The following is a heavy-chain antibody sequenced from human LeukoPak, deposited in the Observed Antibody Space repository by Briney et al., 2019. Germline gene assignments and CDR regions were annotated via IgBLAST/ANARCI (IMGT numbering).Heavy chain of an antibody. CDR3: AKPLTGYDSSGYYLHYYGMDV. J-gene: IGHJ6*02. Sequence: GGSLRLSCAASGFTFSSYAMSWVRQAPGKGLEWVSAIGGSGGSTYYADSVKGRFTISRDNSKNTLYLQMNSLRAEDTAVYYCAKPLTGYDSSGYYLHYYGMDVWGQGTTVTVSS. CDR2: IGGSGGST. V-gene: IGHV3-23*01. D-gene: IGHD3-22*01. CDR1: GFTFSSYA.